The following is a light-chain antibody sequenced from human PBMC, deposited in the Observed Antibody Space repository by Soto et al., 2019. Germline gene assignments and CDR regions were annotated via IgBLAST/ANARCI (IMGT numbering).Light chain of an antibody. CDR3: SSYAASNNLV. CDR2: EVT. V-gene: IGLV2-8*01. Sequence: QSALTQPPSASGSPGQSVTISCTGTSSDGGGYHYVSWYQQHPGKAPKLMIYEVTKRPSGVPDRFSGSKCGNTASLTVSGLQAEDEADYYCSSYAASNNLVFGGGTKLTVL. J-gene: IGLJ2*01. CDR1: SSDGGGYHY.